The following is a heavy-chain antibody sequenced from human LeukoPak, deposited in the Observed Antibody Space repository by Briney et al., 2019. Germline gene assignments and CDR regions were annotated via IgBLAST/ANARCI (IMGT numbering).Heavy chain of an antibody. D-gene: IGHD3-10*01. J-gene: IGHJ4*02. CDR1: GFTFSSYA. CDR3: AKVKGSYYSVLDY. Sequence: GGSLRLSCAASGFTFSSYAMCWVRQAPGKGLEWVSAISGSGGSTYYADSVKGRFIISRDNSKNMVYLQMNSLRPDDTAVYYCAKVKGSYYSVLDYWGQGTLVTVSS. V-gene: IGHV3-23*01. CDR2: ISGSGGST.